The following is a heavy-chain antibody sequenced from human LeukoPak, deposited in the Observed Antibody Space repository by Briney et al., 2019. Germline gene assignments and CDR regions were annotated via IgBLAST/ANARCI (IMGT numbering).Heavy chain of an antibody. D-gene: IGHD3-3*01. J-gene: IGHJ3*02. CDR3: ARWRSFVVVNAFDI. Sequence: ASVKVSCRASGYTFTGYYMHWVRQAPGQGLEWMGWINPNSGGTNYAQKFQGRVTMTRDTSISTAYMELSRLRPDDTAVYYCARWRSFVVVNAFDIWGQGTMVTVSS. CDR2: INPNSGGT. V-gene: IGHV1-2*02. CDR1: GYTFTGYY.